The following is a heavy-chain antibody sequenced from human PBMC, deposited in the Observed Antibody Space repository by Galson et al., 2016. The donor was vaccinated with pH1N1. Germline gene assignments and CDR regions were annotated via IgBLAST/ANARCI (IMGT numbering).Heavy chain of an antibody. Sequence: QSGAEVTQPGESLKISCEGSGYIFTNYWIGWVRQMPGKGLELMGIIYPGDSDTRYSPSFQGRVTISVDKSINIAYLQWSNLKASDTAIYFCAGLSASSYGRAQYYMDVWGKGTTVTVSS. V-gene: IGHV5-51*01. J-gene: IGHJ6*03. D-gene: IGHD5-18*01. CDR2: IYPGDSDT. CDR3: AGLSASSYGRAQYYMDV. CDR1: GYIFTNYW.